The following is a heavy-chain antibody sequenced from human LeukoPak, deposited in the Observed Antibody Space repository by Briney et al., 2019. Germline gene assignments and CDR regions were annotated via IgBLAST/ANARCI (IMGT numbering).Heavy chain of an antibody. CDR2: IIPIFGTA. CDR1: GGTFSSYA. V-gene: IGHV1-69*05. J-gene: IGHJ4*02. CDR3: ARDQEAFDY. Sequence: SVKVSCKASGGTFSSYAISWVRQAPGQGLEWMGGIIPIFGTANFAQKFQGRVTVTRDTSTSTVHMELSGLRSEDTAVYYCARDQEAFDYWGQGTLVTVSS.